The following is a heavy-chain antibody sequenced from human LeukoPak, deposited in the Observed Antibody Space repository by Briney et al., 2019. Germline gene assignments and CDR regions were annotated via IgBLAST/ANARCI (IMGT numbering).Heavy chain of an antibody. D-gene: IGHD2-8*02. V-gene: IGHV3-23*01. J-gene: IGHJ4*02. Sequence: GGSLRLSCAASGFTLGRYVMSWVRQAPGKGLEWVSSISAGGHNTYYADSVKGRFTISRDISKNTLYLQMDSLRAEDTAVYYCAKLPPRAVLVSDYWGQGTLVTVSS. CDR3: AKLPPRAVLVSDY. CDR1: GFTLGRYV. CDR2: ISAGGHNT.